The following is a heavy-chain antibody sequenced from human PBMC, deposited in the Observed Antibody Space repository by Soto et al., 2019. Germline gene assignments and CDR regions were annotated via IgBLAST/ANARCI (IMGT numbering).Heavy chain of an antibody. CDR2: INAGNGNT. CDR3: ARPYYYGSGSYYYS. V-gene: IGHV1-3*01. D-gene: IGHD3-10*01. J-gene: IGHJ4*02. Sequence: QVPLVQSGAEVKKPGASVKVSCKASGYTFTSYAMHWVRQAPGQRLEWMGWINAGNGNTKYSQKFQGRVTITRDTSASTAYMELGSLRSKYTAVYYCARPYYYGSGSYYYSWGQGTLVTVSS. CDR1: GYTFTSYA.